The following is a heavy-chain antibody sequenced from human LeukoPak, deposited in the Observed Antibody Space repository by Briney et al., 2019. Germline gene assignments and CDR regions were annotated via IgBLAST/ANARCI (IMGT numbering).Heavy chain of an antibody. CDR3: ARVPGAMDV. V-gene: IGHV1-2*02. CDR2: INPNSGDT. J-gene: IGHJ6*02. CDR1: GYTFPNYG. Sequence: ASVKVSCKASGYTFPNYGISWVRQAPGQGLEWMGWINPNSGDTNYAQKFQGRVTMTRDTSISTAYMELSRLRSDDTAVYYCARVPGAMDVWGQGTTVTVSS.